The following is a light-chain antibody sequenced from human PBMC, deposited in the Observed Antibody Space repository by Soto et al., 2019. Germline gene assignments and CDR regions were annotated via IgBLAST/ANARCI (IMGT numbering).Light chain of an antibody. Sequence: EIVLTQSPATLSLSPGERATLSCRASQTVSTYLAWYQQKPGQAPRLLIYDASTRATGIPARFSGIGSGTDFTLAISSLEPEDSAVYYWQQRYHSFTFGPGTKVDIK. CDR1: QTVSTY. CDR3: QQRYHSFT. J-gene: IGKJ3*01. CDR2: DAS. V-gene: IGKV3-11*01.